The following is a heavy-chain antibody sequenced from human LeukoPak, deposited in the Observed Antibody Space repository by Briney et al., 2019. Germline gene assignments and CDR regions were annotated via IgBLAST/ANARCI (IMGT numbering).Heavy chain of an antibody. CDR3: AKGAELRFLEWLSNPKYYFDY. CDR1: GFTFSSYA. J-gene: IGHJ4*02. Sequence: GGSLRLSCEASGFTFSSYAMSWVRQAPGKGLEWVSAISGSGGSTYYADSVKGRFTISRDNSKNTLYLQMNSLRAEDTAVYYCAKGAELRFLEWLSNPKYYFDYWGQGTLVTVSS. D-gene: IGHD3-3*01. CDR2: ISGSGGST. V-gene: IGHV3-23*01.